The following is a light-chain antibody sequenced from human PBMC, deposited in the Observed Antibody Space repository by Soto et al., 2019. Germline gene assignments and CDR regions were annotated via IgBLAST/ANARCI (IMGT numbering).Light chain of an antibody. CDR2: LEGSGSY. J-gene: IGLJ2*01. CDR3: ETWDSNTRV. Sequence: QAVVTQSSSASASLGSSVKLTCTLSSGHSSYIIAWHHQQPGKAPRYLMKLEGSGSYNKGSGVPDRFSGSSSGADRYLTFSNLQFEDEANYYCETWDSNTRVFGGGTKLTVL. V-gene: IGLV4-60*02. CDR1: SGHSSYI.